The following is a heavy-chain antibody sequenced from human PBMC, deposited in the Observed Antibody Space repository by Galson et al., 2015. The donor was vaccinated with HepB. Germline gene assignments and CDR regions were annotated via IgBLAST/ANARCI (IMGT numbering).Heavy chain of an antibody. V-gene: IGHV1-69*13. Sequence: SVKVSCKASGYTFTGYYMHWVRQAPGQGLEWMGGIIPIFGTANYAQKFQGRVTITADESTSTAYMELSSLRSEDTAVYYCARAPDYCSGGSCYRFDYWGQGTLVTVSS. CDR1: GYTFTGYY. D-gene: IGHD2-15*01. CDR2: IIPIFGTA. J-gene: IGHJ4*02. CDR3: ARAPDYCSGGSCYRFDY.